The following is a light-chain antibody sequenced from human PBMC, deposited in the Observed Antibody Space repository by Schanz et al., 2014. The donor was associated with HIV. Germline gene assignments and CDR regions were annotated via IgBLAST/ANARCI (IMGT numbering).Light chain of an antibody. V-gene: IGLV2-14*02. CDR2: DVS. J-gene: IGLJ2*01. CDR1: NSDVGSYDL. Sequence: QSALTQPASVSGSPGQSITISCTGTNSDVGSYDLVSWYQQHPGKAPKLMIYDVSNRPSGVSNRFSGSKSGNTASLTISGLQAEDEADYYCSSYIRSTTPVVFGGGTKLTVL. CDR3: SSYIRSTTPVV.